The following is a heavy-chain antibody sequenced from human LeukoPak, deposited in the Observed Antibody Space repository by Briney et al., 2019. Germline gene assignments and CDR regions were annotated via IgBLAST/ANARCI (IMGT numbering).Heavy chain of an antibody. V-gene: IGHV3-53*01. D-gene: IGHD5-12*01. CDR3: ARDPPGAVRGYDSY. J-gene: IGHJ4*02. Sequence: GGSLRLSCAASGFTVSSNYMSWVRQAPGKGLEWVSVIYSGGSTYYPDSVKGRFTISRDNSKNTLYLQMNSLRAEDTAVYYCARDPPGAVRGYDSYWGQGTLVTVSS. CDR1: GFTVSSNY. CDR2: IYSGGST.